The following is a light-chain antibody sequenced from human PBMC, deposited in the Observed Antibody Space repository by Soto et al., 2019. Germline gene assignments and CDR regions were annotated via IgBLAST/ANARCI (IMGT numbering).Light chain of an antibody. CDR2: AAS. CDR1: QGLSSD. V-gene: IGKV1-9*01. Sequence: DIPLTQSPSFLSASVGDRVTITCRASQGLSSDLAWYQQKPGKAPKLLIYAASTLQSGVPSRFSGSGSGTEFTLTISSLQPEDFAIYYCQQLNSYPITFGQGTRLEIK. CDR3: QQLNSYPIT. J-gene: IGKJ5*01.